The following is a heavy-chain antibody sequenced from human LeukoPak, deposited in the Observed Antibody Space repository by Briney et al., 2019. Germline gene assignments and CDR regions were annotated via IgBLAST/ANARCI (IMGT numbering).Heavy chain of an antibody. Sequence: GGSLRLSCAASGFTFGGYAMSWVRQAPGKGLEWVSTISASGGSTYLADSVKGRFAISRDNSKSTLYVQMTSLRAEDTAVYYCTKVPDGSPRGYWYFDLWGRGTLVTVSS. V-gene: IGHV3-23*01. J-gene: IGHJ2*01. D-gene: IGHD3-10*01. CDR3: TKVPDGSPRGYWYFDL. CDR1: GFTFGGYA. CDR2: ISASGGST.